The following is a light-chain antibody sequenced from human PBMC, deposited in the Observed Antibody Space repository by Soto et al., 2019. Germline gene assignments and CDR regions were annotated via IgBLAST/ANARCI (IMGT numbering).Light chain of an antibody. J-gene: IGKJ4*01. Sequence: EIVMTQSPATLSVSPGERATLSCRASQSVSSNLAWYQQKPGQAPRLLIYGASTRATGIPARFSGSGSGKGFTPTIRRLQSESFGVYYCQSYNNWPPLSFGGGTQVEIK. CDR2: GAS. CDR3: QSYNNWPPLS. CDR1: QSVSSN. V-gene: IGKV3-15*01.